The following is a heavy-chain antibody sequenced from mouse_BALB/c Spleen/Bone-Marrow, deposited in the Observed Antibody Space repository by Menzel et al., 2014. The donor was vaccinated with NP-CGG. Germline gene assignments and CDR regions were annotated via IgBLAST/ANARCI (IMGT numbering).Heavy chain of an antibody. Sequence: QVQLQQSGAELVRPGSSVKISCKSSGYSFSNYWMNWTKQRPGQGLEWIGQIYPGDGDTNYNGKFKGKATLTADKSSSTAYMQLSSLTSEDSAVYFCASRGDYSYAMDYWGQGTSVTVSS. CDR3: ASRGDYSYAMDY. V-gene: IGHV1-80*01. D-gene: IGHD1-1*01. CDR2: IYPGDGDT. J-gene: IGHJ4*01. CDR1: GYSFSNYW.